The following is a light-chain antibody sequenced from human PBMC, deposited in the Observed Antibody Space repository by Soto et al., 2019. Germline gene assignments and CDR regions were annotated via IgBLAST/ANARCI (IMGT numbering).Light chain of an antibody. CDR1: QSVSSSY. J-gene: IGKJ2*01. CDR2: GAS. CDR3: QQYGSPRYT. Sequence: EIVLTQSPGTLSLSPGERATLSCRASQSVSSSYLAWYQQKPGQAPRLLIYGASSRATGIPDRFSGSGSGTDFTVTISRLEPEDFAVYYCQQYGSPRYTFGQGTKLEIK. V-gene: IGKV3-20*01.